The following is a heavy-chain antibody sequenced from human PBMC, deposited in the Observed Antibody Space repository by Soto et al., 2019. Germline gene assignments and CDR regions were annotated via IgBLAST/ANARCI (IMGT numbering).Heavy chain of an antibody. J-gene: IGHJ4*02. CDR2: IGAYNGNT. Sequence: ASVKVSCKASGYTFTTYGISWVRQAPGQGLEWMGWIGAYNGNTNYAQKLQGRVTMTTDTSTSTAYMELRSLRSDDTAVYYCARDPVAGTYFDYWGQGTLVTVSS. V-gene: IGHV1-18*01. CDR1: GYTFTTYG. D-gene: IGHD6-19*01. CDR3: ARDPVAGTYFDY.